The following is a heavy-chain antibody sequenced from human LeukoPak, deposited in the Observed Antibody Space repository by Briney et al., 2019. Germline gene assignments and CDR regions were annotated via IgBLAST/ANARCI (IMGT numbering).Heavy chain of an antibody. J-gene: IGHJ4*02. CDR3: ARTRDYGEFDY. V-gene: IGHV4-61*01. CDR1: GDSVSSDTYY. D-gene: IGHD4-17*01. Sequence: SETLSLTCTVSGDSVSSDTYYWSWIRQPPGKGLEWIGYIYYSGSTNYNPSLKSRVTISVDTSKNQFSLKLSSVTAADTAVHYCARTRDYGEFDYWGQGTLVTVSS. CDR2: IYYSGST.